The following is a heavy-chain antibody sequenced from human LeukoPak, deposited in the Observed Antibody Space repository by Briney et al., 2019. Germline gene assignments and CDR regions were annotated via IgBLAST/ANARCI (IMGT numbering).Heavy chain of an antibody. Sequence: SETLSLTCTVSGYSISSGYYWGWIRQPPGKGLEWIGSIYHSGSTYYNPSLKSRVTISVDKSKNQFSLKLSSVTAADTAVYYCARAPGRGGFDPWGQGTLVTVSS. CDR3: ARAPGRGGFDP. CDR1: GYSISSGYY. V-gene: IGHV4-38-2*02. CDR2: IYHSGST. D-gene: IGHD3-10*01. J-gene: IGHJ5*02.